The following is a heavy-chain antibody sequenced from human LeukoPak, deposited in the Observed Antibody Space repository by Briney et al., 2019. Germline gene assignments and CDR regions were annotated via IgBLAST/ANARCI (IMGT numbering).Heavy chain of an antibody. D-gene: IGHD2-2*01. CDR2: ISDSGGST. CDR1: GFTFSSYA. V-gene: IGHV3-23*01. Sequence: GGSLRLSCGASGFTFSSYAMSWVRQAPGKGLEWVLAISDSGGSTYYADSVKGRFTISRDNSKNTLYLQMNSLRAEDTAVYYCVKDRNVCSSTSCYGADDYWVQGTQVTVSS. J-gene: IGHJ4*02. CDR3: VKDRNVCSSTSCYGADDY.